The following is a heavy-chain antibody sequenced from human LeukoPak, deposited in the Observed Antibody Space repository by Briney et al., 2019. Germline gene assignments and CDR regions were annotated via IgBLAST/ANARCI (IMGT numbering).Heavy chain of an antibody. J-gene: IGHJ4*02. CDR1: DDSIISSDYY. CDR3: ARQGSYYYGSGTYYNGHFDY. V-gene: IGHV4-39*01. D-gene: IGHD3-10*01. Sequence: SETLSLTCAVSDDSIISSDYYWGWIRQPPGKGLEWIGSRYYSGFIYYNPSVKSRVTISVDTSKNQFSLKLTSVTAADTAVYYCARQGSYYYGSGTYYNGHFDYWAQGTLVTVSS. CDR2: RYYSGFI.